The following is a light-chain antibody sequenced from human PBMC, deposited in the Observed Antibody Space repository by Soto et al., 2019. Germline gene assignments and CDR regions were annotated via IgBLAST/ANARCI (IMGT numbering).Light chain of an antibody. CDR3: SSYAGRTLYV. Sequence: QSALTQPPSASGSPGQSVTISCTGTSSDVGGYNYVSWYQQHPGKAPKLMIYEVSERPSGVPDRFSGSKSGNTASLTVSGLQAEDEADYYCSSYAGRTLYVFGTGTKLTVL. V-gene: IGLV2-8*01. CDR2: EVS. J-gene: IGLJ1*01. CDR1: SSDVGGYNY.